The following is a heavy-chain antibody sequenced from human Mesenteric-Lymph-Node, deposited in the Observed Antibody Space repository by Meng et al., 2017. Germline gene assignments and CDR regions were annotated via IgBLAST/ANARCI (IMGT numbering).Heavy chain of an antibody. J-gene: IGHJ4*02. D-gene: IGHD3-22*01. CDR1: GFTFSSYA. V-gene: IGHV3-30*04. CDR3: ARDGGFEYYYDSSGYYPDY. CDR2: ISYDGSNK. Sequence: GGSLRLSCAASGFTFSSYAMHWVRQAPGKGLEWVAVISYDGSNKYYADSVKGRFTISRDNSKNTLYLQMNSLRAEDTAVYYCARDGGFEYYYDSSGYYPDYWGQGTLVTVSS.